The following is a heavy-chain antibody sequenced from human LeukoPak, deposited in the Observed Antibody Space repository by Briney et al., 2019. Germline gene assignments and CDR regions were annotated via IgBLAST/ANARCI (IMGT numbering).Heavy chain of an antibody. D-gene: IGHD6-19*01. CDR3: ARQDSSGLY. J-gene: IGHJ4*02. CDR2: IYNDGST. Sequence: GGSLGLSCAASGFTVSSNYMSWVRQAPGKGLEWVSVIYNDGSTYYADSVKGRFTISRDNSKNTLYFQMNSLRAEDTAVYYCARQDSSGLYWGQGTLVTVSS. CDR1: GFTVSSNY. V-gene: IGHV3-53*01.